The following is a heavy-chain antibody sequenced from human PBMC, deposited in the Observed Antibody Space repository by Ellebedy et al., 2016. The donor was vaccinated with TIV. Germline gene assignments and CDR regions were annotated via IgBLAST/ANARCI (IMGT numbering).Heavy chain of an antibody. V-gene: IGHV3-33*01. J-gene: IGHJ5*02. Sequence: GESLKISCAASGFTFSSYGMHLVRQAPGKGLEWVAVIWYDGRNKYYADPVKGRFTISRDNSKNTLYLQMNSLRAEDTAVYYCARSYCDWFGEHNWFDPWGQGTLVTVSS. D-gene: IGHD3-9*01. CDR1: GFTFSSYG. CDR2: IWYDGRNK. CDR3: ARSYCDWFGEHNWFDP.